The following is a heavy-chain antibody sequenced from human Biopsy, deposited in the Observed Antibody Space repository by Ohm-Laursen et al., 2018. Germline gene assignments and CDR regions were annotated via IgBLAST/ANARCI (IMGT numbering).Heavy chain of an antibody. Sequence: SLRLSCAASGFIFSDYCMHWVRQAPGKGLEWVSGISGSSNNIIYADSVRGRFTISRDNAKSSLYLEMNSLRSEDTAFYYCTKRRTAVRPFDSWGHGTLVTVSS. D-gene: IGHD6-25*01. CDR3: TKRRTAVRPFDS. CDR2: ISGSSNNI. V-gene: IGHV3-9*01. CDR1: GFIFSDYC. J-gene: IGHJ4*01.